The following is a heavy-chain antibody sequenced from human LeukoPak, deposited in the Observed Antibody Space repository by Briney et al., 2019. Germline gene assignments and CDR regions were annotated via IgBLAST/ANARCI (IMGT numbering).Heavy chain of an antibody. V-gene: IGHV4-30-2*01. D-gene: IGHD2-2*01. CDR2: IYHSGST. CDR3: ARPSPSLGDAFDI. J-gene: IGHJ3*02. Sequence: SETLSLTCTVSGGSISSGGYYWSWIRQPPGKGLEWIGYIYHSGSTYYNPSLKSRVTTSVDRSKNQFSLKLSSVTAADTAVYYCARPSPSLGDAFDIWGQGTMVTVSS. CDR1: GGSISSGGYY.